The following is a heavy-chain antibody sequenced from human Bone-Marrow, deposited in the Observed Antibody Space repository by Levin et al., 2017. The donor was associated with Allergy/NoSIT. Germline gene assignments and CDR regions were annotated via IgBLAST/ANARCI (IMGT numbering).Heavy chain of an antibody. D-gene: IGHD1-26*01. V-gene: IGHV4-34*01. Sequence: SETLSLTCAVYGGSFSGYYWSWIRQPPGKGLEWIGEINHSGSTNYNPSLKSRVTISVDTSKNQFSLKLSSVTAADTAVYYCARGLNFGSYSLDYWGQGTLVTVSS. CDR2: INHSGST. CDR1: GGSFSGYY. CDR3: ARGLNFGSYSLDY. J-gene: IGHJ4*02.